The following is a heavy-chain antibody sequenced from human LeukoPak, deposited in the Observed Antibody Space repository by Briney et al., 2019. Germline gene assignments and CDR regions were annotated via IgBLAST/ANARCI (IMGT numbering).Heavy chain of an antibody. Sequence: ASVKVSCKASGYTFTGYCMHWVRQAPGQGLEWMGWINPNSGGTNYAQKFQGRVTMTRDTSISTAYMELSRLRSDDTAVYYCARRGLRYYYYGMDVWGQGTTVTVSS. CDR3: ARRGLRYYYYGMDV. CDR2: INPNSGGT. CDR1: GYTFTGYC. V-gene: IGHV1-2*02. J-gene: IGHJ6*02. D-gene: IGHD3-10*01.